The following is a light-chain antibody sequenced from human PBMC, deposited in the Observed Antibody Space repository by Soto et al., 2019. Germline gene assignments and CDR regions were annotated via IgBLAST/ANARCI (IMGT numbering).Light chain of an antibody. V-gene: IGKV1-5*01. CDR3: QQYNSYWET. J-gene: IGKJ1*01. CDR2: DAS. CDR1: QSISSW. Sequence: DIQLTQSPSTLSASVGDRVTITCRASQSISSWLAWYQQKPGKAPKLLIYDASSLESGAPSRFSGSGSGTEFTLTISSLQPDGFATYYCQQYNSYWETFGQGTKV.